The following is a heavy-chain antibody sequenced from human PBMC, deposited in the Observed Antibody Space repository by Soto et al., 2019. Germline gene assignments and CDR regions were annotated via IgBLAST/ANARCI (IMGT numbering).Heavy chain of an antibody. D-gene: IGHD1-26*01. Sequence: PSETLSLTCTVSGGSISSGGYYWSWIRQHPGKGLEWIGYIYYSGSTYYNPSLKSRVTISVDTSKNQFSLKLTSVTAADTAVYYCARVPFGSNGVTYFDYWGQGTLVTVSS. CDR3: ARVPFGSNGVTYFDY. J-gene: IGHJ4*02. V-gene: IGHV4-31*03. CDR1: GGSISSGGYY. CDR2: IYYSGST.